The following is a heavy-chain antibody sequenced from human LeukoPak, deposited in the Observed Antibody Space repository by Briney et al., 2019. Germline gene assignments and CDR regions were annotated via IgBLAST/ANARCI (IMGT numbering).Heavy chain of an antibody. J-gene: IGHJ6*02. CDR1: GGSVSSYY. CDR2: IFHSGST. Sequence: SETLSLTCTVSGGSVSSYYWSWIRQPPGMGLEWIGYIFHSGSTNYNPSLKSRVTISVDTSKNQFSLKVSSVTAADTAVYYCARLNHYYYGMDVWGQGTTVTVSS. CDR3: ARLNHYYYGMDV. V-gene: IGHV4-59*02.